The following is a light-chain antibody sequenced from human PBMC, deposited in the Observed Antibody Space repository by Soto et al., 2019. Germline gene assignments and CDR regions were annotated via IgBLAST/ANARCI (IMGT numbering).Light chain of an antibody. J-gene: IGLJ2*01. CDR2: YDS. CDR1: NIGSKS. CDR3: QVWDISSGTVV. V-gene: IGLV3-21*01. Sequence: SYELTQPPSVSVAPGKTASVACGGSNIGSKSVHWYQKKSGQAPVLVMYYDSDRPSGIPERFTGSNSGNTATLTISRVEDGDEDDYYCQVWDISSGTVVFGGGTELTVL.